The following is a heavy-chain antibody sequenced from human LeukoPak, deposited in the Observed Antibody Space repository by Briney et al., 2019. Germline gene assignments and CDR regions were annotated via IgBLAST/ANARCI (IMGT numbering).Heavy chain of an antibody. CDR2: ISAYNGNT. J-gene: IGHJ4*02. D-gene: IGHD3-3*01. Sequence: ASVKVSCKASGYTFTSYGISWVRQAPGQGLEWMGWISAYNGNTNYAQKLQGRVTMTTDTSTSTAYMELRSLRSDDTAVYYCARVSAYDFWSGYSDYWGQGTLVTVSS. V-gene: IGHV1-18*01. CDR1: GYTFTSYG. CDR3: ARVSAYDFWSGYSDY.